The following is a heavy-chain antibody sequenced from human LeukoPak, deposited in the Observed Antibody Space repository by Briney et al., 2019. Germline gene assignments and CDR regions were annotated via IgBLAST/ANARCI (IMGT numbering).Heavy chain of an antibody. J-gene: IGHJ6*03. CDR1: GGSISSYY. CDR3: ARGFGVVTAISNYYYMDV. Sequence: SETLSLTCSVSGGSISSYYWSWIRQPPGKGLEWIGYIYYSGTTNYSPSLKRRVTISVETSKNQFSLKLSSVTAADTAVYYCARGFGVVTAISNYYYMDVWGKGTTVTVSS. V-gene: IGHV4-59*01. D-gene: IGHD2-21*02. CDR2: IYYSGTT.